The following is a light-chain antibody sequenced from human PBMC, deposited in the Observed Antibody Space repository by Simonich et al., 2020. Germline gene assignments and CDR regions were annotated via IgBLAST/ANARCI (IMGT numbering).Light chain of an antibody. V-gene: IGLV2-14*01. CDR2: DVS. CDR1: SSDVGCYNY. CDR3: SSYTSSSTGV. Sequence: QSALTPPASVSGSPGQLITISCTGTSSDVGCYNYVSWYQQHPGKAPQLLIYDVSKRPAGVSNRFSGSKAGNTASLTISGLQAEDEADYYCSSYTSSSTGVFGGGTKLTVL. J-gene: IGLJ3*02.